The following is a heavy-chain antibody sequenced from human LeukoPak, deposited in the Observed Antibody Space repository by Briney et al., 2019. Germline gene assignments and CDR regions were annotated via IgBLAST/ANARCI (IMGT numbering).Heavy chain of an antibody. V-gene: IGHV4-39*02. Sequence: SEALTLASSVSDDSIRTTSSYWAWIRQPPGKGREWVGRLHFSGTPYYSPSLSSRVTVSRDTSKNHFSLNLKSVTATDTGVYFGTRGGDAHKLGNFWGPGILVTVSS. CDR3: TRGGDAHKLGNF. J-gene: IGHJ4*02. CDR1: DDSIRTTSSY. CDR2: LHFSGTP. D-gene: IGHD2-2*01.